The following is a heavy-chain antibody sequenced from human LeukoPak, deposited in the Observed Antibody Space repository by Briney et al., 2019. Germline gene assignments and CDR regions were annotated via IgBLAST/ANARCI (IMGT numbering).Heavy chain of an antibody. Sequence: PGRAPGLSCAAPGFPFKSYAMHWGRQAPGKGLEWGADISYDGSNKYYADSVKGRFTISRDNSKNTLYLQMNSLRAEDTAVYYCARGSYDILTGYPYYFDYWGQGTLVTVSS. J-gene: IGHJ4*02. CDR2: ISYDGSNK. CDR1: GFPFKSYA. CDR3: ARGSYDILTGYPYYFDY. V-gene: IGHV3-30*04. D-gene: IGHD3-9*01.